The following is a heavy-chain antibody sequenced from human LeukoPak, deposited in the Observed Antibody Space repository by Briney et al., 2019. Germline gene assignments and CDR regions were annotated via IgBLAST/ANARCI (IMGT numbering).Heavy chain of an antibody. D-gene: IGHD3-3*01. CDR1: GDSISSYY. CDR3: ARQPVRLITIFGVVISGMDV. CDR2: IYYSGST. Sequence: SETLSLTCTVSGDSISSYYWSWIRQPPGKALEWIGYIYYSGSTNYNPSLKSRVTISVDTSKNQFSLKLSSVTAADTAVYYCARQPVRLITIFGVVISGMDVWGQGTTVTVSS. J-gene: IGHJ6*02. V-gene: IGHV4-59*08.